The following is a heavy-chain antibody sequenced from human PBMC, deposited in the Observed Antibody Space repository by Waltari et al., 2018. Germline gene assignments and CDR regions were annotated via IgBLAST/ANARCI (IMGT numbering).Heavy chain of an antibody. D-gene: IGHD4-17*01. CDR2: IYAGGGT. V-gene: IGHV3-53*01. J-gene: IGHJ3*02. CDR3: ATRYGDYGGDAFDI. CDR1: GFTVCSNY. Sequence: EVQLVESGGNLIRPGGSLRLPCAASGFTVCSNYMSWVRQAPGKGLEWVSLIYAGGGTYYADSVKGRFTISRDSSKNTLYLQLNSLRPEDTAVYYCATRYGDYGGDAFDIWGQGTMVTVSS.